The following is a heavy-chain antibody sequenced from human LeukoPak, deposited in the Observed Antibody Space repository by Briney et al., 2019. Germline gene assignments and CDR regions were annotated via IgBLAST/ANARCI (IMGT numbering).Heavy chain of an antibody. CDR3: AKDISRYYDSSGYYYER. V-gene: IGHV3-9*01. CDR1: GFTFDDYA. CDR2: ISWNNGSI. J-gene: IGHJ4*02. D-gene: IGHD3-22*01. Sequence: GGSLRLSCAASGFTFDDYAMHWVRQAPGKGLEWVSGISWNNGSIGYADSVKGRFTTSRDNAKNSLYLQMNSLRAEDTALYYCAKDISRYYDSSGYYYERWGQGTLVTVSS.